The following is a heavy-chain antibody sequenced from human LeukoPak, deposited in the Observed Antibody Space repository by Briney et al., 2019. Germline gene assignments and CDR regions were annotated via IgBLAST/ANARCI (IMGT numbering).Heavy chain of an antibody. CDR3: ARDSVQDSYYYYMDV. D-gene: IGHD1-1*01. CDR2: ISRGSGTI. V-gene: IGHV3-48*01. J-gene: IGHJ6*03. Sequence: GGSLRLSCGASGFTFSSYSMNWVRQAQGRELQWVSYISRGSGTIYYADSVKGRFTISRGNAKNSLYLQMNSLRAEDTAVYYCARDSVQDSYYYYMDVWGKGTTVTVSS. CDR1: GFTFSSYS.